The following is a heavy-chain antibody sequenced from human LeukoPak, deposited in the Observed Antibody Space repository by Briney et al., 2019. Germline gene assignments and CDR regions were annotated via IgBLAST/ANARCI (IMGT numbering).Heavy chain of an antibody. V-gene: IGHV3-43D*03. CDR3: AGLRLGYDNSGAYYAEAFDL. CDR2: ISWDGGST. Sequence: GGSLRLSCAASGFTFDDYAMHWVRQAPGKGLEWVSLISWDGGSTYYADSVKGRFTISRDNSKNSLYLQMNSLRAEDTALYYCAGLRLGYDNSGAYYAEAFDLWGQGTMVTVSS. CDR1: GFTFDDYA. J-gene: IGHJ3*01. D-gene: IGHD3-22*01.